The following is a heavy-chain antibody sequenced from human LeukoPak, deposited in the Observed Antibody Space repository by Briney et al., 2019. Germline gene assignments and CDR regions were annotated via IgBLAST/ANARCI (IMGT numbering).Heavy chain of an antibody. CDR2: NSSSSSTK. J-gene: IGHJ4*02. CDR3: ARDPYSGYDLQAFDY. V-gene: IGHV3-48*01. CDR1: RFTFSRYS. Sequence: PGGSLRLSCAASRFTFSRYSMNWVRQAPGKGLEGVSYNSSSSSTKYYADSVQGRFTISKDRAKNSLYLQMNSLRVEDTAVYYCARDPYSGYDLQAFDYWSQGTLVTVSS. D-gene: IGHD5-12*01.